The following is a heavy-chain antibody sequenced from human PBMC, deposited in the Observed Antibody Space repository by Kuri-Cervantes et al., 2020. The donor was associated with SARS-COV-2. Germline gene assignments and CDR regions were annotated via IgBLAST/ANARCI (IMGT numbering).Heavy chain of an antibody. J-gene: IGHJ4*02. Sequence: LSLTCAASGFTFSDYEMNWVRQAPGKGLEWVSYISISGSTIYYADSVKGRFTISRDNAKNSLYLQMNSLRAEDTAVYYCAREWALGIAARAGPFDYWGQGTLVTVSS. CDR1: GFTFSDYE. V-gene: IGHV3-48*03. D-gene: IGHD6-6*01. CDR3: AREWALGIAARAGPFDY. CDR2: ISISGSTI.